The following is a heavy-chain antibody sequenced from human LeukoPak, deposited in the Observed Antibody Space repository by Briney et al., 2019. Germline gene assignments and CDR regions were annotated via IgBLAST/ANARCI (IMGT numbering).Heavy chain of an antibody. J-gene: IGHJ4*02. Sequence: SETLSLTCTVSGGSISSYYWSWIRQPPGKRLEWIGYIYYSGSTNYNPSLKSRVTISVDTSKNQFSLKLSSVTAADTAVYYCAGGGVSSSAQFFDYWGQGTLVTVSS. V-gene: IGHV4-59*01. D-gene: IGHD6-13*01. CDR2: IYYSGST. CDR1: GGSISSYY. CDR3: AGGGVSSSAQFFDY.